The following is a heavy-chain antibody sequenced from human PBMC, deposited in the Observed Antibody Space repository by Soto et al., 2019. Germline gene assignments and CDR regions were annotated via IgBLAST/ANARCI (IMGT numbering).Heavy chain of an antibody. CDR2: VYDADGK. Sequence: GGSLRLSCAVVGMTVSGKKYVAWVRQAPGKGLEWVSGVYDADGKYYADSVKGRFTTSRDSSKTIVYLEMNDLGPEDTAIYYCATWLQLEHAYGVWGQGTTVTVS. V-gene: IGHV3-53*01. CDR1: GMTVSGKKY. J-gene: IGHJ3*01. CDR3: ATWLQLEHAYGV. D-gene: IGHD1-1*01.